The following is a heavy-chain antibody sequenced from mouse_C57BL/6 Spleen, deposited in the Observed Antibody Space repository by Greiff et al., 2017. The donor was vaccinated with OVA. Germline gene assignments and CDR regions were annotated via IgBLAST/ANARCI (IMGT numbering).Heavy chain of an antibody. Sequence: EVQLVESGGGLVQPKGSLKLSCAASGFSFNTYAMNWVRQAPGKGLEWVARIRSKSNNYATYYADSVKDRFTISRDDSESMLYLQMNNLKTEDPAMYYCVRHGDYYGSSPYWYFDVWGTGTTVTVSS. CDR2: IRSKSNNYAT. J-gene: IGHJ1*03. D-gene: IGHD1-1*01. CDR3: VRHGDYYGSSPYWYFDV. V-gene: IGHV10-1*01. CDR1: GFSFNTYA.